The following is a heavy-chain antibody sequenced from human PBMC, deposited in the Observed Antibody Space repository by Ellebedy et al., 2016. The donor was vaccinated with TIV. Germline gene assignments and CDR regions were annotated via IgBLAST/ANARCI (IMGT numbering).Heavy chain of an antibody. D-gene: IGHD2-15*01. CDR2: IIPIFGTA. CDR1: GGTFSSYA. Sequence: SVKVSCXASGGTFSSYAISWVRQAPGQGLEWMGGIIPIFGTANYAQKFQGRVTITADESTSTAYMELSSLRSEDTAVYYCARSIVVVVAATRVSLRGYYYYGMDVWGQGTTVTVSS. V-gene: IGHV1-69*13. J-gene: IGHJ6*02. CDR3: ARSIVVVVAATRVSLRGYYYYGMDV.